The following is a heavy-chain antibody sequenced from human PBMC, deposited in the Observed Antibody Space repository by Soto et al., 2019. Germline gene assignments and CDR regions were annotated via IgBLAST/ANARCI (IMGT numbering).Heavy chain of an antibody. CDR2: IVVGSGNT. CDR1: GFTFRRSA. D-gene: IGHD4-17*01. Sequence: QMQLVQSGPEVKKPGTSVKVSCKASGFTFRRSAVQWVRQARGHRLEWIGWIVVGSGNTNYAQKFQERVTITRDMSTTTAYMELSSLRSEDTAVYYCAAFATTGDAFDIWGQGTMVTVSS. CDR3: AAFATTGDAFDI. J-gene: IGHJ3*02. V-gene: IGHV1-58*01.